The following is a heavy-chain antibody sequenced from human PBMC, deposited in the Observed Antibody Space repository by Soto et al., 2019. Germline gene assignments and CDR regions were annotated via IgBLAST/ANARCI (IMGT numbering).Heavy chain of an antibody. J-gene: IGHJ4*02. CDR3: ARHMTGTTGIFDY. CDR2: ISSDGSST. Sequence: EVQLVQSGGGLVQPGGSLRLSCAASGFPFSTYWMHWVRQAPGKGLVWVSRISSDGSSTNYADFVKGRFTISRDNAKTTLYLQMNSLRAEDTAVYYCARHMTGTTGIFDYWGPGTPVTVSS. V-gene: IGHV3-74*01. D-gene: IGHD1-20*01. CDR1: GFPFSTYW.